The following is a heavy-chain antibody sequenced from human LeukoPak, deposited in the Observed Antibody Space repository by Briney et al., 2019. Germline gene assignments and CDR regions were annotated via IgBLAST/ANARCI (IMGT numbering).Heavy chain of an antibody. V-gene: IGHV1-2*06. Sequence: ELMGRINPNSGGTNYAQKFQGRVTMTRDTSISTAYMELSRLRSDDTAVYYCARDSRIGIDYWGQGTLVTVSS. CDR3: ARDSRIGIDY. J-gene: IGHJ4*02. CDR2: INPNSGGT. D-gene: IGHD1-26*01.